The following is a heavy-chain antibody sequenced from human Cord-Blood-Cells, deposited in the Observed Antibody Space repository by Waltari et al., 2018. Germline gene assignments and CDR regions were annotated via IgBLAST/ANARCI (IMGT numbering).Heavy chain of an antibody. J-gene: IGHJ5*02. CDR2: INHSGST. CDR3: ARGGGTSEWYNWFDP. D-gene: IGHD3-3*01. CDR1: GGSFSGYY. V-gene: IGHV4-34*01. Sequence: QVQLQQWGAGLLKPSETLSLTCAVHGGSFSGYYWSWIRQPPGKGLEWIGEINHSGSTNYNPSLKSRVTISVDTSKNQFSLKLSSVTAADTAVYYCARGGGTSEWYNWFDPWGQGTLVTVSS.